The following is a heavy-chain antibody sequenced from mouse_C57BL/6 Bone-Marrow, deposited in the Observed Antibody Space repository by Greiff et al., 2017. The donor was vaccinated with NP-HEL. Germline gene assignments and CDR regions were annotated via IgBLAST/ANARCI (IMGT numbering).Heavy chain of an antibody. V-gene: IGHV1-69*01. CDR2: IDPSDSYT. CDR1: GYTFTSYW. Sequence: VQLQQPGAELVMPGASVKLSCKASGYTFTSYWMHWVKQRPGQGLEWIGEIDPSDSYTNYNQKFKGKSTLTVDKSSSTAYMQLSSLTSEDSAVYYCAREDYYGSSYLPSWYLDVWGTGTTVTVSS. D-gene: IGHD1-1*01. CDR3: AREDYYGSSYLPSWYLDV. J-gene: IGHJ1*03.